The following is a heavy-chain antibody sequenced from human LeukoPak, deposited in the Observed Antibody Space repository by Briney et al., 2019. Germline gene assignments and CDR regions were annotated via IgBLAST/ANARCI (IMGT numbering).Heavy chain of an antibody. J-gene: IGHJ3*02. CDR2: ISYDGSNK. D-gene: IGHD1-7*01. Sequence: GGSLRLSCAASGFTFCSYGMHWVRQATGKGLESVAVISYDGSNKYYADSVKGRFTISRDNSKNTLYLQMNSLRTEDTAVYYCAKDKRYNWNSDAFDIWGQGTMVTVSS. V-gene: IGHV3-30*18. CDR1: GFTFCSYG. CDR3: AKDKRYNWNSDAFDI.